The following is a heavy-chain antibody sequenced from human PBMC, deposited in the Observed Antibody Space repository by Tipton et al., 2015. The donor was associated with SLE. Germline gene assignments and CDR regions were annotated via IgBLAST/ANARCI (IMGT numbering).Heavy chain of an antibody. V-gene: IGHV3-30*04. CDR2: ISYDGTNK. CDR1: GFTFSNYA. Sequence: RSLRLSCVASGFTFSNYAMHWVRQAPGKGLEWVAVISYDGTNKYYADSVKGRFTISRDISKNTLYLQMNSLRLEDTAVYYCARQLVVFYYGMDVWGLGTTVTVSS. D-gene: IGHD6-6*01. J-gene: IGHJ6*02. CDR3: ARQLVVFYYGMDV.